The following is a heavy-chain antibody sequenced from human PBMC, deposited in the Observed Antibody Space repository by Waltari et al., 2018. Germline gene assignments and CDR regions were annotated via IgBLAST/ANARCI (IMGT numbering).Heavy chain of an antibody. D-gene: IGHD6-19*01. CDR2: IYYSGST. CDR3: AVAIRVAVAGTGWFDP. J-gene: IGHJ5*02. Sequence: QLQLQESGPGLVKPSETLSLTCTVSGGSISSSSYYWGWIRPPPGKGLEWIGSIYYSGSTYYNPSLKSRVTISVDTSKNQFSLKLSSVTAADTAVYYCAVAIRVAVAGTGWFDPWGQGTLVTVSS. V-gene: IGHV4-39*07. CDR1: GGSISSSSYY.